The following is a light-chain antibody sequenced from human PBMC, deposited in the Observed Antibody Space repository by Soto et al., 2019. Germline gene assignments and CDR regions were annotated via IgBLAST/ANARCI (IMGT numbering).Light chain of an antibody. CDR2: DVS. CDR3: SSYSSNTTPYV. V-gene: IGLV2-14*03. CDR1: SSDVGGYDY. Sequence: QSVLTHPASVSGSPGQSITISCTGSSSDVGGYDYVSWYQHHPGKAPKLMIHDVSHRPSGVSDRFSGSKSGNTASLTISGLQAEDEADYFCSSYSSNTTPYVFGTGTKVTVL. J-gene: IGLJ1*01.